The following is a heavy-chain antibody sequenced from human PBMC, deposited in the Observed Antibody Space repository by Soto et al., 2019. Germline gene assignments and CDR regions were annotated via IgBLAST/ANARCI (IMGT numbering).Heavy chain of an antibody. D-gene: IGHD6-6*01. V-gene: IGHV1-8*01. Sequence: ASVKVSCKASGYTFTSYDINWVRQATGQGLEWMGWMNPNSGNTGYAQKFPGRVTMTRNTSISTAYMELSSLRSEDTAVYYCARAALAARRSQRYNWFDPWGQGTLVTVSS. CDR1: GYTFTSYD. J-gene: IGHJ5*02. CDR3: ARAALAARRSQRYNWFDP. CDR2: MNPNSGNT.